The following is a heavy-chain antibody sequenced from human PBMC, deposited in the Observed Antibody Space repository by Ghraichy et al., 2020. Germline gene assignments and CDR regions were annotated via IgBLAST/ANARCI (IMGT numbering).Heavy chain of an antibody. CDR1: GGSISSGDYY. CDR2: IYYSGST. V-gene: IGHV4-30-4*01. D-gene: IGHD3-10*01. Sequence: SETLFLTCTVSGGSISSGDYYWSWIRQPPGKGLEWIGYIYYSGSTYYNPSLKSRVTISVDTSKNQFSLKLSSVTAADTAVYYCAREEAGSGSFDYWGQGTLVTVSS. CDR3: AREEAGSGSFDY. J-gene: IGHJ4*02.